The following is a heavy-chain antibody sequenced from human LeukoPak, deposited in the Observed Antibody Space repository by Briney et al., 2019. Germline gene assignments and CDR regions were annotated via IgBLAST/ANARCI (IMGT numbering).Heavy chain of an antibody. CDR2: IKQDASGT. V-gene: IGHV3-7*05. CDR3: ARVADGGYSDY. CDR1: GFTFSNYW. J-gene: IGHJ4*02. D-gene: IGHD4-23*01. Sequence: GGSLRLSCAASGFTFSNYWMNWVRQSQAPGKGLEWVGNIKQDASGTSYVDSVKGRFTISRDNAKNSLLLQMNSLRAEDTAVYYCARVADGGYSDYWGQGTLVTVSS.